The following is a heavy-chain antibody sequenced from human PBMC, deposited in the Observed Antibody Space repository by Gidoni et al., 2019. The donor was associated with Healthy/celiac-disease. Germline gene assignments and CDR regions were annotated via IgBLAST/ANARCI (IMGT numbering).Heavy chain of an antibody. CDR3: FEIWVEGGDY. D-gene: IGHD2-15*01. CDR2: IIPTRGIA. Sequence: QVQLVQSGAGVTKPASSVNVSCTASGGPVSSYAISWVRQAPGQGLEWMGRIIPTRGIANYAQKFQGRVPLTADKSTSTAYMVLSSLRPAETAAYSCFEIWVEGGDYWGQGTLVTVSS. CDR1: GGPVSSYA. J-gene: IGHJ4*02. V-gene: IGHV1-69*09.